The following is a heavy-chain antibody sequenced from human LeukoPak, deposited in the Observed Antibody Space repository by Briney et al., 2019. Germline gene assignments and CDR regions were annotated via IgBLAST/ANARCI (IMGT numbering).Heavy chain of an antibody. CDR3: ARDSSGWYDWRYYYYYGMDV. J-gene: IGHJ6*02. CDR1: GFTFSSYS. Sequence: GGSLRLSCAASGFTFSSYSMNWVRQAPGKGRDWFSSIISSSGYIYYADSVKGRFTISRDNAKNSLYLQMNSLRAEDTAVYYCARDSSGWYDWRYYYYYGMDVWGQGTTVTVSS. CDR2: IISSSGYI. D-gene: IGHD6-19*01. V-gene: IGHV3-21*01.